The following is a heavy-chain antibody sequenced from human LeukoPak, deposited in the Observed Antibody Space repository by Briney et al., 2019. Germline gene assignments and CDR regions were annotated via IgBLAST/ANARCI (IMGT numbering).Heavy chain of an antibody. J-gene: IGHJ4*02. CDR3: ARDSGYGGLD. D-gene: IGHD5-18*01. Sequence: GGSLRLSCAASGFTFDDYAMHWVRQAPGKGLEWVSGISWNSGSIGYADSVKGRFTISRDNAKNSLYLQMNSLRAEDTALYYCARDSGYGGLDWGQGTLVTVSS. V-gene: IGHV3-9*01. CDR2: ISWNSGSI. CDR1: GFTFDDYA.